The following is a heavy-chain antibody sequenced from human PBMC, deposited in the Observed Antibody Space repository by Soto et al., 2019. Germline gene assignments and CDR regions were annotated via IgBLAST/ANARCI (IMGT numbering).Heavy chain of an antibody. CDR3: VREIDGYFDH. CDR2: IWHDGSKK. Sequence: QVQLLESGGGVVQPGRSLRVSCAASGFAFSTYGMHWVRQAPGKGLEWVTVIWHDGSKKYYGDSVKGRFTISRDNSKNTLYLQMNSLRVEDTAVYYCVREIDGYFDHWGQGALVTVSS. V-gene: IGHV3-33*01. CDR1: GFAFSTYG. J-gene: IGHJ4*02.